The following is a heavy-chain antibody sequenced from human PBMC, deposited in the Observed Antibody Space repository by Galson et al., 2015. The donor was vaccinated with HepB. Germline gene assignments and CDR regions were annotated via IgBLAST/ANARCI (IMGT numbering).Heavy chain of an antibody. D-gene: IGHD2-2*01. CDR2: ISYDGSNK. CDR1: GFTFSSYA. Sequence: SLRLSCAASGFTFSSYAMHWVRQAPGKGLEWVAVISYDGSNKYYADSVKGRFTISRDNSKNTLYLQMNSLRAEDTAVYYCARGVRGSSAAGNAFDIWGQGTMVTVSS. CDR3: ARGVRGSSAAGNAFDI. V-gene: IGHV3-30*04. J-gene: IGHJ3*02.